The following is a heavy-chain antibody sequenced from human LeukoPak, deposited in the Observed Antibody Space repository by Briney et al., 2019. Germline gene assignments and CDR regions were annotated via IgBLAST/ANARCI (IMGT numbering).Heavy chain of an antibody. CDR2: IYYSGST. CDR1: GGSISSSSYY. D-gene: IGHD3-3*01. CDR3: ARVGDFWSGTFDY. Sequence: PSETLSLTCTVSGGSISSSSYYWGWIRQPPGKGLEWIGSIYYSGSTYYNPSLKSRVTISVDTSKNQFSLKLSSVTAADTAVYYCARVGDFWSGTFDYWGQGTLVTVSS. V-gene: IGHV4-39*07. J-gene: IGHJ4*02.